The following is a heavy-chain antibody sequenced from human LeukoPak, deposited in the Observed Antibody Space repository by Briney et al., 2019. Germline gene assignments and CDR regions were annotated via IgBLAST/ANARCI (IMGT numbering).Heavy chain of an antibody. CDR2: ISYDGSNE. CDR3: APPPSTISGY. V-gene: IGHV3-30*04. J-gene: IGHJ4*02. CDR1: GFTFSSYA. D-gene: IGHD5-24*01. Sequence: GGSLRLSCAASGFTFSSYAMHWVRQAPGKGLEWVAVISYDGSNEYYADSVKGRFTISRDNSKNTLYLQMNSLRAEDTAVYYCAPPPSTISGYWGQGTLVTVSS.